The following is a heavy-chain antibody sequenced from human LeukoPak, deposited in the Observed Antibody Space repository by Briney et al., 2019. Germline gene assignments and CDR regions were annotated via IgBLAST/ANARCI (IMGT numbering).Heavy chain of an antibody. CDR3: ARDQYSGSYSILGY. J-gene: IGHJ4*02. D-gene: IGHD1-26*01. Sequence: GASVKVSCKASGYTFTSYGISWVRQAPGQGLEWMGWISAYNGNTNYAQKLQGRVTMTTDTSTSTAYMELRSLRSDDTAVYYCARDQYSGSYSILGYWGQGTLVTVSS. CDR2: ISAYNGNT. V-gene: IGHV1-18*01. CDR1: GYTFTSYG.